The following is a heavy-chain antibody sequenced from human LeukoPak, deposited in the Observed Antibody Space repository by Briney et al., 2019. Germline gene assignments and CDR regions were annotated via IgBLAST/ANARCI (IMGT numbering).Heavy chain of an antibody. Sequence: NPSETLSLTCAVYGGSFSGYYWSWIRQPPGKGLEWIGEINHSGSTNYNPSLKSRVTISVDTSKNQFSLKLSSVTAADTAVHYCARGSVAFDYWGQGTLVTVSS. CDR3: ARGSVAFDY. CDR2: INHSGST. D-gene: IGHD5/OR15-5a*01. CDR1: GGSFSGYY. V-gene: IGHV4-34*01. J-gene: IGHJ4*02.